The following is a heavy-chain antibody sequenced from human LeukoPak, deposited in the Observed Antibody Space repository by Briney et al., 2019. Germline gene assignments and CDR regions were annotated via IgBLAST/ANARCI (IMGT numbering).Heavy chain of an antibody. CDR3: ARGRARRGARVVAATGYLDY. J-gene: IGHJ4*02. CDR2: INHSGST. CDR1: GGSFSGYY. Sequence: PSETLSLTCAVYGGSFSGYYWSWIRQPPGKGLEWIGEINHSGSTNYNPSLKSRVTISVDTSKNQFSLKLSSVTAADTAVNYCARGRARRGARVVAATGYLDYWGQGTLVTVSS. D-gene: IGHD2-15*01. V-gene: IGHV4-34*01.